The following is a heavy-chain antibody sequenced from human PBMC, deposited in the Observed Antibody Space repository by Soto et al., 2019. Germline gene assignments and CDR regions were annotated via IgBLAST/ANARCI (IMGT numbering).Heavy chain of an antibody. CDR3: TRPILHYDFWSGYYDHRFHH. CDR1: GFTFSGSA. J-gene: IGHJ5*02. Sequence: GGSLRISCAASGFTFSGSAMHWVRQASGKGLEWVGRIRSKANSYATAYAASVKGRFTISRDDSKNTAYLQMNSLKTEDTAVYYCTRPILHYDFWSGYYDHRFHHSGPAPLVTVSA. D-gene: IGHD3-3*01. V-gene: IGHV3-73*01. CDR2: IRSKANSYAT.